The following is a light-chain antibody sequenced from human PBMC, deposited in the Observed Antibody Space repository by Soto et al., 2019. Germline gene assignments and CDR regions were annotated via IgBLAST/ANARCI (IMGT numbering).Light chain of an antibody. V-gene: IGKV3-20*01. J-gene: IGKJ1*01. CDR1: QSVSSSY. Sequence: EIVLTQSPGTLSLSPGERATLSCRASQSVSSSYLAWYQQKPGQAPRLLIYGASSRAAGFPDRFSGSGSGTDFTLTISSLQSEDFAVYYCQQYNDWWTFGQGTKVDIK. CDR3: QQYNDWWT. CDR2: GAS.